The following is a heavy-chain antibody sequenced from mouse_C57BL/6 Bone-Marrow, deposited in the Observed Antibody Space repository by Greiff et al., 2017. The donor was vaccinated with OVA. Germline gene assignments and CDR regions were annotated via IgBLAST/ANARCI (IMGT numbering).Heavy chain of an antibody. Sequence: EVKLVESGGGLVQPGGSLKLSCAASGFTFSDYGMAWVRQAPRQGPEWVAFISNLAYSIYYADTVTGRFTISGENAKNTLYLEMSSLRSEDTAMYYCARHDAWFAYWGQGTLVTVSA. D-gene: IGHD2-3*01. CDR1: GFTFSDYG. V-gene: IGHV5-15*01. CDR2: ISNLAYSI. J-gene: IGHJ3*01. CDR3: ARHDAWFAY.